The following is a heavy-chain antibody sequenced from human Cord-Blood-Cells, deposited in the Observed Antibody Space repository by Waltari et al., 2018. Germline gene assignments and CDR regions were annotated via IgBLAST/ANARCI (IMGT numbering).Heavy chain of an antibody. CDR1: GYTFTGSS. CDR3: AIIQLSDAFDI. J-gene: IGHJ3*02. V-gene: IGHV1-2*02. D-gene: IGHD5-18*01. CDR2: INPNSGGT. Sequence: QVQLVQSGAEVKKPGAAVKVSCTASGYTFTGSSMHWVRQAPGQGLQWMGWINPNSGGTNYAQKFQGRVTMTRDTSISTAYMELSRLRSDDTAVYYCAIIQLSDAFDIWGQGTMVTVSS.